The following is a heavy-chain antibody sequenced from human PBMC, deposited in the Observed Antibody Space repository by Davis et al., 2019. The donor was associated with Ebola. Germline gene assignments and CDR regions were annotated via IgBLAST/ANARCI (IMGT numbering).Heavy chain of an antibody. CDR1: GGSISSSSYY. CDR2: IYYSGST. Sequence: MPSETLSLTCTVSGGSISSSSYYWGWIRQPPGKGLEWIGSIYYSGSTYYNPSLKSRVTISVDTSKNQFSLKLSSVTTADTAVYYCASLTYSSGWRSNWFDPWGQGTLVTVSS. D-gene: IGHD6-19*01. CDR3: ASLTYSSGWRSNWFDP. V-gene: IGHV4-39*01. J-gene: IGHJ5*02.